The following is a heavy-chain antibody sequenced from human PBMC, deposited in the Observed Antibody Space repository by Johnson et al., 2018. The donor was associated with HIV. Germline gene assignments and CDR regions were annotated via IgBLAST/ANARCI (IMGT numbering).Heavy chain of an antibody. J-gene: IGHJ3*02. D-gene: IGHD3-16*01. Sequence: VQLVESGGDLVKSGGSLRLSCAASGFTVSTNSLIWVRQAPGKGLEWVSVIYSGADPVYADSVKGRFRFTSDESKNTLYLQMNSLRAEDTAVYYWAKDVIMITFGGIFDIWGQGTRVTVSS. V-gene: IGHV3-66*02. CDR2: IYSGADP. CDR1: GFTVSTNS. CDR3: AKDVIMITFGGIFDI.